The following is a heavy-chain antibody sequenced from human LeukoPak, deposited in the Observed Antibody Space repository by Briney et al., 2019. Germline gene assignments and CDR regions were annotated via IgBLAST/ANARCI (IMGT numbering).Heavy chain of an antibody. V-gene: IGHV4-30-2*01. Sequence: SETLSLTCAVSGDSIRSGTNNWSWIRQPPGKGLEWIGYIYHSGSTYYNPSLQSRVTISVDTSKSQFSLKLSSVIAADTAVYYCARTRDFWSGYFDYWGQGILVTVSS. CDR3: ARTRDFWSGYFDY. CDR2: IYHSGST. D-gene: IGHD3-3*01. CDR1: GDSIRSGTNN. J-gene: IGHJ4*02.